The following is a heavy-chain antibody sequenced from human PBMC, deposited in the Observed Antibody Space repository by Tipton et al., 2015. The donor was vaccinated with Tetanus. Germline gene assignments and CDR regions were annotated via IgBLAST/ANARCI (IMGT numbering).Heavy chain of an antibody. Sequence: QLVQSGAEVKKPGESLKISCKGSGYSFTSYWIGWVRQMPGKGLEWMGIIYPRDSDTRYSQSFQGGVTISADKSISTAYLQWSSLKASDTAMYYCARRGYYYDSSGYYRIYYFDYWGQGTLVTVSS. CDR3: ARRGYYYDSSGYYRIYYFDY. J-gene: IGHJ4*02. CDR2: IYPRDSDT. D-gene: IGHD3-22*01. CDR1: GYSFTSYW. V-gene: IGHV5-51*01.